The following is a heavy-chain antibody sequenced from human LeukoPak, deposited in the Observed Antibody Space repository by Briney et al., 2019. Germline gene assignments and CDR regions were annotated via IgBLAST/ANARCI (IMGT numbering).Heavy chain of an antibody. CDR3: AKEGYYGDYAWFDP. CDR1: GFTFSSYA. Sequence: HPGGSLRLSCAASGFTFSSYAMSWVRQAPGKGLEWVSAISGSGGSTYYADSVKGRFAISRDNSKNTLYLQMNSLRAEDTAVYYCAKEGYYGDYAWFDPWGQGTLVTVSS. D-gene: IGHD4-17*01. CDR2: ISGSGGST. V-gene: IGHV3-23*01. J-gene: IGHJ5*02.